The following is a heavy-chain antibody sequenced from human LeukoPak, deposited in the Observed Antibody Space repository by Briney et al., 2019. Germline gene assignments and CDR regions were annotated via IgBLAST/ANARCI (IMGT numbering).Heavy chain of an antibody. CDR2: IYNSGSI. V-gene: IGHV4-39*07. Sequence: SETLSLTCTVSGDSFSSPSLPWAWIRQPPGKGLEWIGNIYNSGSIYTNPSLKSRVDISIDTSKNQFSLKLRSVTAADTAVYFCARRPRDTSGYYLGAFHDWGQGTTVTVSS. CDR1: GDSFSSPSLP. CDR3: ARRPRDTSGYYLGAFHD. D-gene: IGHD3-22*01. J-gene: IGHJ3*01.